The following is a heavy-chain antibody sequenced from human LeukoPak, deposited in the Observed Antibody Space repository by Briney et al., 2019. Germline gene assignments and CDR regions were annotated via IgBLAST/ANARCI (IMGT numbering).Heavy chain of an antibody. CDR3: ARDFRGATNPGYMDV. CDR2: VNPDNGNT. CDR1: GYSFNTFH. V-gene: IGHV1-8*03. J-gene: IGHJ6*03. Sequence: GASVKVSCKAAGYSFNTFHMNWVRQAPGQGPEWIGWVNPDNGNTGFAQKFQGRVTITADKSTSTAYMELSSLRSEDTAVYYCARDFRGATNPGYMDVWGKGTTVTVSS. D-gene: IGHD1-26*01.